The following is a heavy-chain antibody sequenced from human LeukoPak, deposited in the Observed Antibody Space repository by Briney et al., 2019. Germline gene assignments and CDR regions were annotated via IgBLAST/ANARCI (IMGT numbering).Heavy chain of an antibody. Sequence: GGSLRLSCAASGFTFSSYWMSWVRQAPGKGLEWVANIKQDGSEKYYVDSVKGRFTISRDNAKNSLYLQMNSLRAEDTAVYYCARGLTMVRGSNWFDPWGQGTLVIVSS. CDR3: ARGLTMVRGSNWFDP. V-gene: IGHV3-7*01. CDR1: GFTFSSYW. CDR2: IKQDGSEK. J-gene: IGHJ5*02. D-gene: IGHD3-10*01.